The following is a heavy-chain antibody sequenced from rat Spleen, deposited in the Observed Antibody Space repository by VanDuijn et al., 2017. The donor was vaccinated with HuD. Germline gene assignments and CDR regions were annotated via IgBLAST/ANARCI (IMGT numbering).Heavy chain of an antibody. CDR2: ISYDGSST. Sequence: EVQLVESGGGLVQPGRSLKLSCAGTGFTFSSFSMAWVRQAPTKGLEWVATISYDGSSTYYRDSVKGRFTISRDNAKSTLYLQMDSLRSEDTATYYCARHGGSYYFDYWGQGVMVTVSS. J-gene: IGHJ2*01. CDR3: ARHGGSYYFDY. CDR1: GFTFSSFS. D-gene: IGHD5-1*01. V-gene: IGHV5-29*01.